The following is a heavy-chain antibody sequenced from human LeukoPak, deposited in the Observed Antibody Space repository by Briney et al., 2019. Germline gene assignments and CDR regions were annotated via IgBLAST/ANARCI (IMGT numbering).Heavy chain of an antibody. Sequence: NRGGSLRLSCAASGVTFSDYYMSWIRQGPGKGLEWVSLIRSKVDGGTADYATTVKGRFTISRDDSKNMLYLQMNGLKTEDTAIYYCTKDLPFTAGGVIVHWGQAALVTVSS. CDR2: IRSKVDGGTA. D-gene: IGHD3-16*01. J-gene: IGHJ5*02. CDR1: GVTFSDYY. V-gene: IGHV3-15*01. CDR3: TKDLPFTAGGVIVH.